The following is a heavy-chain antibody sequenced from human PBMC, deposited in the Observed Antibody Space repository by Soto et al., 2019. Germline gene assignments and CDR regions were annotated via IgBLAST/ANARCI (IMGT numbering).Heavy chain of an antibody. CDR2: ISYDGSNK. J-gene: IGHJ4*02. V-gene: IGHV3-30*18. CDR3: AKDLFNDDYGVDY. Sequence: GSLRLSCAASGFTFSSYGMHWVRQAPGKGLEWVAVISYDGSNKYYADSVKGRFTISRDNSKNTLYLQMNSLRAEDTAVYYCAKDLFNDDYGVDYWGQGTLVTVSS. CDR1: GFTFSSYG. D-gene: IGHD4-17*01.